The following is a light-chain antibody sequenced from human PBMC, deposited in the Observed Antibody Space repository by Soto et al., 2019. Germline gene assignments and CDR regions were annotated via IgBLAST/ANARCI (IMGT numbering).Light chain of an antibody. CDR1: SNDVGGYDY. CDR3: SSYTTRSTLHV. Sequence: QSVLTQPASVSGSPGQSITISCTGTSNDVGGYDYVSWYQQHPGKAPKLIIFEVYNRPSGVSNRFSGSKSGNRASLTISGVQAEDEADYFCSSYTTRSTLHVFGTGTKSP. V-gene: IGLV2-14*01. J-gene: IGLJ1*01. CDR2: EVY.